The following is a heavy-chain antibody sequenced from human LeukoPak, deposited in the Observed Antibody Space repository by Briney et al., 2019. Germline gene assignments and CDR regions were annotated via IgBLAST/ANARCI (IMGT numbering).Heavy chain of an antibody. CDR1: GFTFSSYG. D-gene: IGHD7-27*01. J-gene: IGHJ4*02. CDR2: INSDGSST. Sequence: PGGSLRLSCAASGFTFSSYGMHWVRQAPGKGLVWVSRINSDGSSTSYADSVKGRFTISRDNAKNTLYLQMNNLKVDDTAVYFCVRDLNWAFDSWGQGTLVTVSS. CDR3: VRDLNWAFDS. V-gene: IGHV3-74*01.